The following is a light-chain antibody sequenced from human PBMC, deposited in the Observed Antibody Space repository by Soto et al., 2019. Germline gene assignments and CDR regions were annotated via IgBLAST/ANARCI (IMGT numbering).Light chain of an antibody. CDR1: SSDVGGYNY. J-gene: IGLJ1*01. Sequence: QLVLTQPASVSGSPGQSITISCTGTSSDVGGYNYVSWYQQHPGKAPKLMIYDVSNRPSGVSNRFSGSKSGSTASLTISGLQAEDEADYYCSSYTSSSTLVFGTGTKLTVL. CDR2: DVS. CDR3: SSYTSSSTLV. V-gene: IGLV2-14*01.